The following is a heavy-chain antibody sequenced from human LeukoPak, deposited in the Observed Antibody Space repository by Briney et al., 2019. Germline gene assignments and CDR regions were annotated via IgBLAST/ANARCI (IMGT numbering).Heavy chain of an antibody. D-gene: IGHD3-10*01. CDR1: GFTFSGYL. CDR3: ARDRGFGQADV. J-gene: IGHJ6*04. Sequence: GGSLRLSCAASGFTFSGYLMSWLRQAPGKGLEWVANIKQDGGEKYYVDSVKGRFTISRDNAKNSLYLQMNSLRAEDTAVYYCARDRGFGQADVWGKGTTVTASS. V-gene: IGHV3-7*01. CDR2: IKQDGGEK.